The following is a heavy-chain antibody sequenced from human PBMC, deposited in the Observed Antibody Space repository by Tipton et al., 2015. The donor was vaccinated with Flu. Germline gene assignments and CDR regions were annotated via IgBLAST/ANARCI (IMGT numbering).Heavy chain of an antibody. CDR1: GYSISSGYY. V-gene: IGHV4-38-2*01. Sequence: TLSLTCAVSGYSISSGYYWGWIRQPPGKGLEWIGSIYHSGSTYYNPSLKSRVTISVDTSKNQFSLKLSSVTAAETAVYYCARADTDYDYVSAYFDYWGQGTLVTVSS. J-gene: IGHJ4*02. CDR2: IYHSGST. D-gene: IGHD3-16*01. CDR3: ARADTDYDYVSAYFDY.